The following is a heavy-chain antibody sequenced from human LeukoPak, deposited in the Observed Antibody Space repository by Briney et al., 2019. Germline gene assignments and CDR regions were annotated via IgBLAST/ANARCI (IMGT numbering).Heavy chain of an antibody. J-gene: IGHJ6*03. CDR2: IYYSGST. D-gene: IGHD2-2*01. Sequence: SETLSLTCTVSGGSISSYYWSWIRQPPGKGLEWIGYIYYSGSTNYNPSLKSRVTISVDTSKNQFSLKLSSVTAADTAVYYCARQYQLPYYYMDVWGKGTTVTVSS. CDR3: ARQYQLPYYYMDV. CDR1: GGSISSYY. V-gene: IGHV4-59*08.